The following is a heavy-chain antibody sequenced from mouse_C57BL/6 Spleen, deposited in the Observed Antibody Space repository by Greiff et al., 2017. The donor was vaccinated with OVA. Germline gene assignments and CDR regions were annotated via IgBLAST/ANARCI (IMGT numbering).Heavy chain of an antibody. CDR3: ANNWDETWFAY. J-gene: IGHJ3*01. V-gene: IGHV1-22*01. Sequence: VQLQQSGPELVKPGASVKMSCKASGYTFTDYNMHWVKQSHGKSLEWIGYINPNNGGTSYNQKFKGKATLTVNKSSSTAYMELRSLTSEDSAVYYCANNWDETWFAYWGQGTLVTVSA. D-gene: IGHD4-1*01. CDR2: INPNNGGT. CDR1: GYTFTDYN.